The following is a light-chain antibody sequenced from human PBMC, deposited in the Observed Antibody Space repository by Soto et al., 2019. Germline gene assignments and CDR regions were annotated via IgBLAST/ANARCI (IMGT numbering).Light chain of an antibody. CDR3: ETWDSNTRV. CDR2: LEGSGSY. Sequence: QLVLTQSSSASASLGSSVKLNCTLSSGHSSYIIAWHQQQPGKAPRYLMKLEGSGSYNKGSGVPDRFSGSSSGADRYLTISSLHFEDEADYFCETWDSNTRVFGGGTKLTVL. CDR1: SGHSSYI. J-gene: IGLJ2*01. V-gene: IGLV4-60*02.